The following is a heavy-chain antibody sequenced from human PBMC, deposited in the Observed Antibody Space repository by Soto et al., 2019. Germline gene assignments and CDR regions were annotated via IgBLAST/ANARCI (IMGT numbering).Heavy chain of an antibody. D-gene: IGHD3-22*01. CDR3: ASQTITTDAFDI. Sequence: SVKVSCKASGYTFTGYYMHWVRQAPGQGLEWMGRIIHILGIANYAQKFQGRITITADKSTSTAYMELSSLRSEDTAVYYCASQTITTDAFDIWGQGTMVTVSS. J-gene: IGHJ3*02. CDR1: GYTFTGYY. CDR2: IIHILGIA. V-gene: IGHV1-69*02.